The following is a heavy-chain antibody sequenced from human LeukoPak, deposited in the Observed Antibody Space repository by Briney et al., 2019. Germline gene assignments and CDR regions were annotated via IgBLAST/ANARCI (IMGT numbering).Heavy chain of an antibody. CDR2: IYYSGST. CDR3: SRASWLPQSRNYYYMDV. V-gene: IGHV4-59*01. CDR1: GGSISSYY. Sequence: NPSETLSLTCSVSGGSISSYYWSWIRQPPGKGLEWIGYIYYSGSTNYNPSLKSRVTISEDTSKNHFSLKLSSVTAADTAVYYCSRASWLPQSRNYYYMDVWGKGTTVTISS. J-gene: IGHJ6*03. D-gene: IGHD5-12*01.